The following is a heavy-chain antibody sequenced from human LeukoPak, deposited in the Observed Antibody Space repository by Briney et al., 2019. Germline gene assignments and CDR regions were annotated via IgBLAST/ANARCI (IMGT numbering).Heavy chain of an antibody. CDR1: GGSFSGYY. Sequence: SETLSLTCAVYGGSFSGYYWSWIRQPPGKGLEWIGEINHSGSTNYNPSLKSRLTISVHTSKNQFSLKLSSVTAADTAVYYCARGRGRAVGQYYYYGMDVWGQGTTVTVSS. J-gene: IGHJ6*02. V-gene: IGHV4-34*01. CDR3: ARGRGRAVGQYYYYGMDV. D-gene: IGHD6-19*01. CDR2: INHSGST.